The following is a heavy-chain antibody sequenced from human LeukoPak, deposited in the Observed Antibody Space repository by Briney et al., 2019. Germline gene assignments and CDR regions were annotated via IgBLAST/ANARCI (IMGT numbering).Heavy chain of an antibody. D-gene: IGHD2-21*02. J-gene: IGHJ3*02. V-gene: IGHV3-74*01. CDR2: ITNDGSST. CDR3: AREVTHGAFDI. CDR1: GLTFSSHW. Sequence: GGSLRLSCAASGLTFSSHWMHWVRHAPGKGLVWVSRITNDGSSTTYADSVKGRFTISRDNAKNSLYLQMNSLRAEDTAVYYCAREVTHGAFDIWGQGTMVTVSS.